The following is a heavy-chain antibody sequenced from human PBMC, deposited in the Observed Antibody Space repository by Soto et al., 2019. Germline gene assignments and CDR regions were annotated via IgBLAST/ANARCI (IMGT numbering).Heavy chain of an antibody. CDR3: AREVPYGYSRFDY. CDR1: GYTFTNNV. J-gene: IGHJ4*02. V-gene: IGHV1-3*01. CDR2: VNAGNDNT. Sequence: ASVKVSCKTSGYTFTNNVIHWVRQAPGQRLEWMGWVNAGNDNTKWSREFQGRLTLTKDTSATTAYMELSSLTSEDTAIYFCAREVPYGYSRFDYWGQGNLVTVSS. D-gene: IGHD5-18*01.